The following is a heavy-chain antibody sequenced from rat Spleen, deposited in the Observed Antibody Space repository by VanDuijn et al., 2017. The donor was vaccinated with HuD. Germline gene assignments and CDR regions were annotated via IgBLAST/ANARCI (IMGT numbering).Heavy chain of an antibody. Sequence: EVQLVESGGGLVQPGRSMKLSCAASGFTFSHYDMAWVRQAPKKGLEWVASITNTGGSTYYPDSVKGRFTISRDNAKSTLYLQMNSLQTEDTATYYCARVGYSSYIRYFDYWGQGVMVTVSS. CDR1: GFTFSHYD. J-gene: IGHJ2*01. D-gene: IGHD1-2*01. CDR3: ARVGYSSYIRYFDY. V-gene: IGHV5-25*01. CDR2: ITNTGGST.